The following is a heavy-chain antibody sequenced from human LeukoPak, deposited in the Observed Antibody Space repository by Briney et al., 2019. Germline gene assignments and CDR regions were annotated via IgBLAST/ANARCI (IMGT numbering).Heavy chain of an antibody. Sequence: SETLSLTCAVSGYSISSGYYWGWIRQPPGKGLEWIGSIYHSGSTYYNPSLKSRVTISVDTSKNQFSLKLSSVTAADTAVYYCARLGGYEAADYFDYWGQGTLVTVSS. V-gene: IGHV4-38-2*01. D-gene: IGHD5-12*01. CDR3: ARLGGYEAADYFDY. J-gene: IGHJ4*02. CDR2: IYHSGST. CDR1: GYSISSGYY.